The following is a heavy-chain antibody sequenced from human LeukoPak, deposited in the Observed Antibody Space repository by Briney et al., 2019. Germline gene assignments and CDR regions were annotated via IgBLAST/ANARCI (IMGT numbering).Heavy chain of an antibody. J-gene: IGHJ4*02. Sequence: SVKVSCKASGGTFSSYTISWVRQAPGQGLEWMGRIIPILGIANYAQKFQGRVTITADKSTSTAYMELSSLRSEDTAVYYCARKSGYCTNGACYHYFDYWGQGTLVTVSS. CDR1: GGTFSSYT. CDR3: ARKSGYCTNGACYHYFDY. D-gene: IGHD2-8*01. CDR2: IIPILGIA. V-gene: IGHV1-69*02.